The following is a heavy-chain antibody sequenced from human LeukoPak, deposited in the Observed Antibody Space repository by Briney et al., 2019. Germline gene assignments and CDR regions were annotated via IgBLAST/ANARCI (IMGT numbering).Heavy chain of an antibody. Sequence: PGGSLRLSCAASGFTFSSYSMNWVRQAPGKGLEWVSSISSSSSYIYYADSVKGRFTISRDNAKNSLYLQMNSLRAEDTAVYYCARGHVWGSYRPPGYWGQGTLVTVSS. V-gene: IGHV3-21*01. CDR2: ISSSSSYI. CDR3: ARGHVWGSYRPPGY. D-gene: IGHD3-16*02. J-gene: IGHJ4*02. CDR1: GFTFSSYS.